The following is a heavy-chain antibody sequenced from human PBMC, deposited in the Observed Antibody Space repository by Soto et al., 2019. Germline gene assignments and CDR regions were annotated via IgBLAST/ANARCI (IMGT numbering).Heavy chain of an antibody. J-gene: IGHJ4*02. V-gene: IGHV1-69*01. D-gene: IGHD6-6*01. CDR1: GGTFSSYA. Sequence: QVQLVQSGAEVKKPGSSVKVSCKASGGTFSSYAISWVRQAPGQGLEWMGGIIPIFGTANYAQKFQGRVTLTADESTSTAYMELSSLRSEDTAVYYCAREGGDSSSSGCYYFDYWGQGTLVTVSS. CDR2: IIPIFGTA. CDR3: AREGGDSSSSGCYYFDY.